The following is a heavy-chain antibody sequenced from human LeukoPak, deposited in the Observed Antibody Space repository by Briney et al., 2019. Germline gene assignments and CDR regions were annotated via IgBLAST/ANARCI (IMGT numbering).Heavy chain of an antibody. D-gene: IGHD2-8*01. CDR2: INPDIGGT. V-gene: IGHV1-2*02. CDR1: GYTFTGSY. Sequence: GASVKVSCKASGYTFTGSYLHWVRQAPGQRREWMGWINPDIGGTNIAHNFQGRVTMTRDTSISTAYMELSSLRSDDTAMYYCARDPGLMVYAISSTAYYFDYWGQGTLVTVSS. CDR3: ARDPGLMVYAISSTAYYFDY. J-gene: IGHJ4*02.